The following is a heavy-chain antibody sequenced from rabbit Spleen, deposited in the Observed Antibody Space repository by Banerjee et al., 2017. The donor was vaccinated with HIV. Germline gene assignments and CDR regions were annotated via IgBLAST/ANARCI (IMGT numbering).Heavy chain of an antibody. D-gene: IGHD4-1*01. CDR3: VRERLSSVWGVPLYYFNL. V-gene: IGHV1S47*01. CDR2: IDPVFGVT. Sequence: EQLVESGGGLVQPGGSLKLSCKASGFDFSGYGVSWVRQVPGKGLEWIGYIDPVFGVTYYATWVNGRFTFSSHNAQNTLYLQLNSLTVADTATYFCVRERLSSVWGVPLYYFNLWGPGTLVTV. J-gene: IGHJ4*01. CDR1: GFDFSGYG.